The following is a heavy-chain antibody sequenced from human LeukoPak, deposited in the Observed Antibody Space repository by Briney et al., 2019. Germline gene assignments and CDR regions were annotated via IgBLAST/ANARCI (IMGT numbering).Heavy chain of an antibody. V-gene: IGHV3-20*04. Sequence: RPGGSLRLSCAASGSPFEDHGMSWVRQVPGKGLERVAGINWDGGSTGYADSVKGRFTISRDNAKNSLFLQMNSLRVEDTALYFWAMGDSSGWYFYYWGQGTLVTVSS. CDR3: AMGDSSGWYFYY. D-gene: IGHD6-19*01. J-gene: IGHJ4*02. CDR2: INWDGGST. CDR1: GSPFEDHG.